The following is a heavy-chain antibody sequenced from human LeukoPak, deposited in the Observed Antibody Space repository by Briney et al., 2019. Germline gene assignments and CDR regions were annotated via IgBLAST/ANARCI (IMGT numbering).Heavy chain of an antibody. CDR3: ATDRGWRTSGYYLYYFEY. J-gene: IGHJ4*02. Sequence: GGSLRLSCAASGFTFASYAMSWVRQAPGKGLEWVSCITGTGGSTYYADSVKGRFTISRDKSKNTLYLEMNSLRAEDTAVYYCATDRGWRTSGYYLYYFEYWGQGTLVTFSS. V-gene: IGHV3-23*01. D-gene: IGHD3-3*01. CDR1: GFTFASYA. CDR2: ITGTGGST.